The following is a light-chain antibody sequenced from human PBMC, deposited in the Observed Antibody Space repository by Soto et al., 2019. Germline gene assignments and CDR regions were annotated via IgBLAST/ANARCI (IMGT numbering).Light chain of an antibody. V-gene: IGKV1-39*01. J-gene: IGKJ5*01. CDR1: QSIGKF. Sequence: IQMTQSPSSLSASLGDRVTITCRASQSIGKFLNWYQQKPGKAPTLLIYAASSLQSGVPSRFSGSGSGTDFTLTISTLQPEDFATYYCQQSYSPPPITFGQGTRLEIK. CDR2: AAS. CDR3: QQSYSPPPIT.